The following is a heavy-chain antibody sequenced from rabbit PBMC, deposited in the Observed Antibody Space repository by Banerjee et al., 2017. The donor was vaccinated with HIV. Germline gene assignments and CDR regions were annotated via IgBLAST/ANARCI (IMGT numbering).Heavy chain of an antibody. J-gene: IGHJ4*01. CDR2: IVSSSGST. Sequence: QEQLEESGGDLVKPEGSLKLSCKASGFDFSSYGVSWVRQAPGKGLELIACIVSSSGSTRYASWVNGRFTISRSTSLNTVDLKMTSLTAADTATYFCARDGYAGYGSLALWGPGTLVTVS. CDR1: GFDFSSYGV. V-gene: IGHV1S43*01. CDR3: ARDGYAGYGSLAL. D-gene: IGHD7-1*01.